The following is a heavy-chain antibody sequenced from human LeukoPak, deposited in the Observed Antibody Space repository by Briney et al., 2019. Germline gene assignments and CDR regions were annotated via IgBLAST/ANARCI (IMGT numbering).Heavy chain of an antibody. CDR2: ISWDGGST. CDR3: ARSVMVVAATLDY. Sequence: GGSLRLSCAASGFTFDDYAMHWVRQAPGKGLEWVSLISWDGGSTYYADSVKGRFIISRDNSKNSLYLQMNSLRAEDTALSYCARSVMVVAATLDYWGQGTLVTVSS. V-gene: IGHV3-43D*03. CDR1: GFTFDDYA. J-gene: IGHJ4*02. D-gene: IGHD2-15*01.